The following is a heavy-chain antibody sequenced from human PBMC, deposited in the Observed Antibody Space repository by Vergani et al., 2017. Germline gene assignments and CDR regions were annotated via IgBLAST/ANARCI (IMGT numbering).Heavy chain of an antibody. J-gene: IGHJ6*02. D-gene: IGHD3-10*01. V-gene: IGHV3-11*04. CDR3: AKDNYMIRVAAAMDV. CDR2: ISDGGETK. CDR1: GFIFSDYY. Sequence: QVQLVASGGGLVRPGGSLRLSCAASGFIFSDYYMTWIRQTPGKGLEWLAHISDGGETKMYAESLKGRFTVSRDNTKNLLILQMNSLRAEDTAVYYCAKDNYMIRVAAAMDVWGQGTTVTVSS.